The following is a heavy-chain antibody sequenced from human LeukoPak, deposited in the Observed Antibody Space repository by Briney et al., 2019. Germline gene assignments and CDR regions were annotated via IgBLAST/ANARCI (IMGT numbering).Heavy chain of an antibody. CDR3: ARRTVGATSSFDY. V-gene: IGHV5-51*01. CDR1: GYSFTSNW. Sequence: GESLKISCKGSGYSFTSNWIGWVRQMPGKGLEWMGMIYPGDSDTRYSPSFQGQVTIATDKSISTAYLQWSSLKASDTAMYYCARRTVGATSSFDYWGQGTLVTVSS. D-gene: IGHD1-26*01. J-gene: IGHJ4*02. CDR2: IYPGDSDT.